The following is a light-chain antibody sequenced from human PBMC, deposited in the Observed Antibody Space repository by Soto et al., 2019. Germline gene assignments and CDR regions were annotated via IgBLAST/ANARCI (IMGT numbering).Light chain of an antibody. V-gene: IGKV1-5*03. CDR3: QQYSSYPLS. CDR1: QSISSW. J-gene: IGKJ4*01. Sequence: DLQMTQSPSTLSASVTDRVTITCRASQSISSWLAWYQQKPGKAPKVLIYGASNLESGVPSRFSGSGSETEFTLTISSLQPDDFATYYCQQYSSYPLSFGGGTKLEIK. CDR2: GAS.